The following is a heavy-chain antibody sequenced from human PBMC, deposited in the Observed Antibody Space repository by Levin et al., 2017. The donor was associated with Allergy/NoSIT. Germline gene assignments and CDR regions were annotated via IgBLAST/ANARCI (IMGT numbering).Heavy chain of an antibody. CDR1: GGSINNYY. Sequence: PSETLSLTCTVSGGSINNYYWNWIRRPPGKGLEWIGYIYYNGNTNYNPSLKSRATISLDTSKNQVSLELSSVTAADTAVYYCARGPDYGPARCYHMDVWGKGTTVTVSS. CDR2: IYYNGNT. J-gene: IGHJ6*03. CDR3: ARGPDYGPARCYHMDV. D-gene: IGHD3-10*01. V-gene: IGHV4-59*01.